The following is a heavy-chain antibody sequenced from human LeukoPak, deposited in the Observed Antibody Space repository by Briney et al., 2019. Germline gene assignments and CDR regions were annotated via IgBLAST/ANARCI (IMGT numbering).Heavy chain of an antibody. D-gene: IGHD4-17*01. CDR1: GESISGYY. CDR3: ARGGLRTYFDY. J-gene: IGHJ4*02. V-gene: IGHV4-59*01. CDR2: IYYSGST. Sequence: SETLSLTCTVSGESISGYYWSWIRQPPGKGLEWIGYIYYSGSTNYNPSLKSRVTISVDTSKNQFSLKLSSVTTADTAVYYCARGGLRTYFDYWGQGTLVTVSS.